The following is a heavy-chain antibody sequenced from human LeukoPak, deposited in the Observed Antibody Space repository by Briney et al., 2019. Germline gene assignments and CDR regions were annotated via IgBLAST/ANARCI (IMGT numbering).Heavy chain of an antibody. V-gene: IGHV4-39*01. CDR3: ARAWFRFDP. Sequence: SETLSLTCTVSGGSISGSSYYWGWIRQPPGKGLEWIGSIYYSGSTYYNPSLKSRVTISVDTSKNQFSLRPSSVTAADTAVYYCARAWFRFDPWGQGTLVTVSS. CDR2: IYYSGST. D-gene: IGHD3-10*01. J-gene: IGHJ5*02. CDR1: GGSISGSSYY.